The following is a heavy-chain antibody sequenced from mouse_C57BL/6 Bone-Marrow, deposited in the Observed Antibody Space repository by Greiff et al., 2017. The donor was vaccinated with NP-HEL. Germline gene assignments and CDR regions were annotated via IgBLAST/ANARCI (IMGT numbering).Heavy chain of an antibody. CDR1: GYSITSGYY. V-gene: IGHV3-6*01. CDR3: ASDGYYFDY. D-gene: IGHD2-2*01. J-gene: IGHJ2*01. CDR2: ISYDGSN. Sequence: DVKLVESGPGLVKPSQSLSLTCSVTGYSITSGYYWNWIRQFPGNKLEWMGYISYDGSNNYNPSLKNRISITRDTSTNQFFLKLNSVTTEDTATYYCASDGYYFDYWGQGTTLTVSA.